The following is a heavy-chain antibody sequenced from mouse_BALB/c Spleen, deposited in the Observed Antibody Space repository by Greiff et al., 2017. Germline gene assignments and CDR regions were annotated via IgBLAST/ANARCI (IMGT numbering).Heavy chain of an antibody. D-gene: IGHD4-1*01. CDR1: GYSITSDYA. V-gene: IGHV3-2*02. CDR2: ISYSGST. J-gene: IGHJ4*01. CDR3: ARTWDGIYYAMDY. Sequence: EVQLVESGPGPVKPSQSLSLTCTVTGYSITSDYAWNWIRQFPGNKLEWMGYISYSGSTSYNPSLKSRISITRDTSKNQFFLQLNSVTTEDTATYYCARTWDGIYYAMDYWGQGTSVTVSS.